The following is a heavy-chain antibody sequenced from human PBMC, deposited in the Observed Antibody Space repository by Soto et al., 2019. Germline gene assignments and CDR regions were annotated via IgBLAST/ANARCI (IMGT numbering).Heavy chain of an antibody. D-gene: IGHD3-3*01. CDR3: ARLHTPGRDFSNGYYFDY. CDR2: ISDSGSTI. V-gene: IGHV3-11*01. CDR1: GFTFSNHY. J-gene: IGHJ4*02. Sequence: GGSLRLSCAASGFTFSNHYMSWIRQAPTKGLEWVSYISDSGSTIYYAESLKGRFTISRDNAKSSVYLQMNSLRAEDTAVYYCARLHTPGRDFSNGYYFDYWGQGTLVTVSS.